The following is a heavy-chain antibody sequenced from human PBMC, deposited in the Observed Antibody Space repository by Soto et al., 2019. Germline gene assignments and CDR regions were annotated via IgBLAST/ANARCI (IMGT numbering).Heavy chain of an antibody. CDR2: IIPVFSAT. D-gene: IGHD3-3*01. V-gene: IGHV1-69*01. CDR1: GGTFNNYA. J-gene: IGHJ5*02. CDR3: ASSTVFGVIPLTSKTWCDP. Sequence: QVHLIQSGAEVKKPGSSVKVSCKASGGTFNNYAFSWVRQAPGQGLEWMGGIIPVFSATHYAQNFQGRVTISANESTKTVYLDLSSLRSDDTAVYFCASSTVFGVIPLTSKTWCDPWGQGTLVIVSS.